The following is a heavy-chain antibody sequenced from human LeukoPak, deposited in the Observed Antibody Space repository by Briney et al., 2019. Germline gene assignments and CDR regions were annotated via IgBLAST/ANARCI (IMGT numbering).Heavy chain of an antibody. Sequence: GGSLRLSCAASGFTFSSYAMSWVRQAPGKGLEWVSAISGSGGSTYYADSVKGRFTISRDNSKNTLYLQMNSMRAEDTAVYYCAKALEGQNWFDPWGQGTLVTVSS. CDR2: ISGSGGST. V-gene: IGHV3-23*01. J-gene: IGHJ5*02. CDR1: GFTFSSYA. CDR3: AKALEGQNWFDP.